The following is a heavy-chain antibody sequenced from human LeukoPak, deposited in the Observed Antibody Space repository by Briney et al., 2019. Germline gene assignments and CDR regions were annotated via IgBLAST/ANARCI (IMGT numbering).Heavy chain of an antibody. CDR1: GYTFTSYY. J-gene: IGHJ4*02. CDR3: ARDYYDSSGFRYYFDY. D-gene: IGHD3-22*01. CDR2: INPSGGST. V-gene: IGHV1-46*01. Sequence: ASVKVSCKASGYTFTSYYMHWVRQAPGQGLEWMGIINPSGGSTSYAQKFQGRVTMTRDMSTSTAYMELSSLRSEDTAVYYCARDYYDSSGFRYYFDYWGQGTLVTVSS.